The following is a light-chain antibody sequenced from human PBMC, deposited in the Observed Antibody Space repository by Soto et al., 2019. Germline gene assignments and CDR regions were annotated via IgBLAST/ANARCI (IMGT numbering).Light chain of an antibody. J-gene: IGKJ1*01. V-gene: IGKV3-11*01. CDR1: QSIGLA. Sequence: EIVLTQSPATLSLSPGERATLSCRASQSIGLAIAWYQHKPGQAPRLLIFDASQRATGIPARFRGSGSGTDFTLTISRLEPEDFAVYYCQQYNNWPTFGQGTKVDIK. CDR2: DAS. CDR3: QQYNNWPT.